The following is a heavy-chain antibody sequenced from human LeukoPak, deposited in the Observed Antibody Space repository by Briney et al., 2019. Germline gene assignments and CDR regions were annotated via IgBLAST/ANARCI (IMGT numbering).Heavy chain of an antibody. Sequence: ASVKVSCKASGYTFTGYYMHWVRQAPGQGLEWMGWINPNSGGTNYAQKFQGRVTMTRDTSISTAYMELSRLRSDDTAVYYCARDRSPPRDRYYYDSSYYFDYWGQGTLVTVSS. CDR1: GYTFTGYY. J-gene: IGHJ4*02. CDR2: INPNSGGT. V-gene: IGHV1-2*02. D-gene: IGHD3-22*01. CDR3: ARDRSPPRDRYYYDSSYYFDY.